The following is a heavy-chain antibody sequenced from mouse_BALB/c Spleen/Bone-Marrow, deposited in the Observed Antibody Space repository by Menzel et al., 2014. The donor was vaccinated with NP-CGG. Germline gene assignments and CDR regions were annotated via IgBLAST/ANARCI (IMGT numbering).Heavy chain of an antibody. CDR2: ISSSGSYT. V-gene: IGHV5-9-3*01. J-gene: IGHJ1*01. D-gene: IGHD2-4*01. CDR3: SRLRMITTYFDV. CDR1: GFTFSTYA. Sequence: EVKLVDSGGGLAKPGGPLQLSCAASGFTFSTYAMSWVRQTPEKRLEWVATISSSGSYTYYPDSVKGRFTISRDNAKNTLYLQMSSLRSEDTAMFYCSRLRMITTYFDVWGAGTTVTVSS.